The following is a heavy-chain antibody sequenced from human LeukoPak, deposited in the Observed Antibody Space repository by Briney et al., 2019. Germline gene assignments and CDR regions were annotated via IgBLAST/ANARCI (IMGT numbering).Heavy chain of an antibody. Sequence: SETLSLTCTVSVGSLSSSSYYGGWIRQPPGKGLEWVGSIYYSGSTYYKPTLNSRVTISVDTSKNQFSLKLSSVTAADTAVYYCAPRGYYGSGSYGAFDIWGQGTMVTVSS. CDR2: IYYSGST. CDR3: APRGYYGSGSYGAFDI. V-gene: IGHV4-39*01. CDR1: VGSLSSSSYY. J-gene: IGHJ3*02. D-gene: IGHD3-10*01.